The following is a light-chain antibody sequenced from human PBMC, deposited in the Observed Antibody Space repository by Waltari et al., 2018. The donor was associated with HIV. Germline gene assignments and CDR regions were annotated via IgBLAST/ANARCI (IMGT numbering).Light chain of an antibody. CDR3: CSYSGSYTSYV. J-gene: IGLJ1*01. CDR1: SSAVGSYNL. CDR2: EGN. V-gene: IGLV2-23*01. Sequence: QSALTQPASVSGSPGQSITISCTGTSSAVGSYNLVSWYLQHPGKAPKLMIYEGNKRPSGVSNRFSGSKSGNTASLTISGLQAEDEADYYCCSYSGSYTSYVFGAGTKVTVL.